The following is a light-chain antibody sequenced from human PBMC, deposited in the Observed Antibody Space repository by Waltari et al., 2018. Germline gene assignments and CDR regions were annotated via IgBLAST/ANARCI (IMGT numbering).Light chain of an antibody. J-gene: IGLJ3*02. Sequence: QSALTQPASVSGSPGQSITISCTGTSSDVGFYNYVSWYQQHPGKAPKLMIYDVSERPSGVSNRFSGSKSGNTASLTISELQAEDEADYYCNSYAGSSSWVIGGGTKLTVL. CDR1: SSDVGFYNY. CDR3: NSYAGSSSWV. V-gene: IGLV2-14*01. CDR2: DVS.